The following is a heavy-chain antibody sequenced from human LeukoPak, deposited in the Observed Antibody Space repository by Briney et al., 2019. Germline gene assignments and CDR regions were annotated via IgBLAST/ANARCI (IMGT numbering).Heavy chain of an antibody. J-gene: IGHJ6*04. CDR3: AELGITMIGGV. CDR1: ALTYSNDD. Sequence: GGSLRLSCAASALTYSNDDMTWVRQAPGKGLEWVSYISSSGSTIYYADSVKGRFTISRDNAKNSLYLQMNSLRAEDTAVYYCAELGITMIGGVWGKGTTVTISS. V-gene: IGHV3-48*03. D-gene: IGHD3-10*02. CDR2: ISSSGSTI.